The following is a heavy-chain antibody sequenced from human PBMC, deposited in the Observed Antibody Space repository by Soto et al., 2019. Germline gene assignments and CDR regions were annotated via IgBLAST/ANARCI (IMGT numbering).Heavy chain of an antibody. CDR2: FYSGDSDT. CDR1: GYSFTSYW. V-gene: IGHV5-51*01. Sequence: GESLKISRKGSGYSFTSYWIGWVRQMPGKGLEWMGTFYSGDSDTRYSPSFQVQVTITADKSISTAYLQWSSLRAWDTAMYYCARRSPVDTAMGVDYWGQGTLVTVSS. CDR3: ARRSPVDTAMGVDY. J-gene: IGHJ4*02. D-gene: IGHD5-18*01.